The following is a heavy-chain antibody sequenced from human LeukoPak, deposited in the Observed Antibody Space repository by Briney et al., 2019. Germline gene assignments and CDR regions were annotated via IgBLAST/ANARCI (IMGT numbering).Heavy chain of an antibody. CDR3: VARSGIPSIDY. CDR2: IYYSGST. J-gene: IGHJ4*02. Sequence: KPSETLSLTCTVSGGSISSSSYYWGWIRQPPGKGLEWIGSIYYSGSTYYNPSLKSRVTISVDTSKNQFSLKLSSVTAADTAVYYCVARSGIPSIDYWGQGTLVTVSS. V-gene: IGHV4-39*07. D-gene: IGHD1-26*01. CDR1: GGSISSSSYY.